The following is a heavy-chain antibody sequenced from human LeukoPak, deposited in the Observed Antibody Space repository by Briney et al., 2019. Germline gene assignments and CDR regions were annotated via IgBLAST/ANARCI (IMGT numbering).Heavy chain of an antibody. J-gene: IGHJ3*02. CDR3: ARRYGSEQDAFDI. V-gene: IGHV4-39*01. Sequence: TSETLSLTCTVSGGSISSSSYYWGWIRQPPGKGLEWIRSIYYSGSTYYNPSLKSRVTISVDTSKNQFSLKLSSATAADTAVYYCARRYGSEQDAFDIWGQGTMVTVSS. CDR2: IYYSGST. D-gene: IGHD3-10*01. CDR1: GGSISSSSYY.